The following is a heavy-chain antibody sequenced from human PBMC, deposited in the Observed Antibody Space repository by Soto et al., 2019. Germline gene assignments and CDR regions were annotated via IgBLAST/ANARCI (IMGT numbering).Heavy chain of an antibody. CDR1: GFTFTNYA. Sequence: EVQLLESGGGLVQPGVSLRLSCAASGFTFTNYAMSWVRQAPGKGLEWVSTITGSGDYTYYAASVKGRFTISRDNPKNTLYLQMDSLRAEDTAVYYCAKDFGRSLGKWFDPWGQGTLVIVSS. V-gene: IGHV3-23*01. CDR3: AKDFGRSLGKWFDP. J-gene: IGHJ5*02. D-gene: IGHD3-16*01. CDR2: ITGSGDYT.